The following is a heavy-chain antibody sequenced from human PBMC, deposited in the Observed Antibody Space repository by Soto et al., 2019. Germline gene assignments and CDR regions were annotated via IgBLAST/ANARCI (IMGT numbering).Heavy chain of an antibody. CDR2: IYPGDSDP. CDR1: GYSFTSYW. D-gene: IGHD6-13*01. J-gene: IGHJ6*02. V-gene: IGHV5-51*01. Sequence: GESLKISCKGSGYSFTSYWIGWVRQMPGKGLEWMGIIYPGDSDPRYSPSFQGQVTISADKSISTAYLQWSSLKASDTAMYYCASSQQLVPFDYYYYGMDVWGQGTTVTVSS. CDR3: ASSQQLVPFDYYYYGMDV.